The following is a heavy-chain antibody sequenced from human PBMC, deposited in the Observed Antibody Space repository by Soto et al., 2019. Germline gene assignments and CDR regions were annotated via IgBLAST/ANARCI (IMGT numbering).Heavy chain of an antibody. Sequence: PSETLSLTCAVYGGSFSGYYWSWIRQPPGKGLEWIGEINHSGSTNYNPSLKSRVTISVDTSKNQFSLKLSSVTAADTAVYYCARPARITMVRGAHFDYWGQGTLVTVAS. CDR3: ARPARITMVRGAHFDY. CDR2: INHSGST. J-gene: IGHJ4*02. CDR1: GGSFSGYY. D-gene: IGHD3-10*01. V-gene: IGHV4-34*01.